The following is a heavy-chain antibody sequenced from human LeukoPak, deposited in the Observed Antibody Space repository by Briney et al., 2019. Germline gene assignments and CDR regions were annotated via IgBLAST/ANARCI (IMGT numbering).Heavy chain of an antibody. Sequence: SETLSLTCTVSGGSINRYYWSWIRQPPGKGLEWIGYIYSSGSTNYNPSLKSRVTISVDTSRNQFSLKLSSVTAADTAVYCCARHYDSSDPSPFDYWGQGTLVTVSS. J-gene: IGHJ4*02. CDR2: IYSSGST. D-gene: IGHD3-22*01. V-gene: IGHV4-59*01. CDR3: ARHYDSSDPSPFDY. CDR1: GGSINRYY.